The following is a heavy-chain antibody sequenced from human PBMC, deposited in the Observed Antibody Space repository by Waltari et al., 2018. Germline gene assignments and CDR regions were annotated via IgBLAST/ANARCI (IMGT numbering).Heavy chain of an antibody. D-gene: IGHD2-15*01. CDR2: IIPILGIA. Sequence: QVQLVQSGAEVKKPGSSVKVSCKASGGTFSSYAISWVRQAPGQGLGWMGGIIPILGIANYAQKFQGRVTITADESTSTAYMELSSLRSEDTAVYYCARRSCSGGSCYRRILNWFDPWGQGTLVTVSS. CDR1: GGTFSSYA. CDR3: ARRSCSGGSCYRRILNWFDP. V-gene: IGHV1-69*04. J-gene: IGHJ5*02.